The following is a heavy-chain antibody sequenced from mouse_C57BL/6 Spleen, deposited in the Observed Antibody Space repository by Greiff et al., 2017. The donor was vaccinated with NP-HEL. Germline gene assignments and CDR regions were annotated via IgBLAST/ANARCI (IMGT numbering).Heavy chain of an antibody. V-gene: IGHV1-55*01. Sequence: VQLQQSGAELVKPGASVKMSCKASGYTFTSYWITWVKQRPGQGLEWIGDIYPGSGSTNYNEKFKSKATLTVDTSSSTAYMQLSSLTSEDSAVYYCARWYYGSSYEDYAMDYWGQGTSVTVSS. CDR2: IYPGSGST. D-gene: IGHD1-1*01. CDR1: GYTFTSYW. J-gene: IGHJ4*01. CDR3: ARWYYGSSYEDYAMDY.